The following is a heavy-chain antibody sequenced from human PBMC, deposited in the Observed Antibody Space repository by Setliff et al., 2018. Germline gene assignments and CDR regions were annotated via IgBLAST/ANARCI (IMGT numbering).Heavy chain of an antibody. CDR1: GFTFSSHG. V-gene: IGHV3-30*18. Sequence: PGGSLRLSCAASGFTFSSHGMHWVRQAPGKGLEWVSFVSYDGGHKYYVDSVKGRISISRDNSKNTLYLQMSSLRAEDTAVYYCAKEYYYDSSGLDYWGQGTLVTVSS. J-gene: IGHJ4*02. CDR2: VSYDGGHK. D-gene: IGHD3-22*01. CDR3: AKEYYYDSSGLDY.